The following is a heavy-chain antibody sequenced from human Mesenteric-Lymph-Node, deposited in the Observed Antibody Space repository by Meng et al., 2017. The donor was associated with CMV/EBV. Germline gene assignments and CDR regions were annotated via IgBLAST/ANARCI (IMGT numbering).Heavy chain of an antibody. CDR3: ARAKSPLKDQLLYSGWFDP. J-gene: IGHJ5*02. D-gene: IGHD2-2*02. Sequence: ASVKVSCKASGYTFTTYGISWVRQAPGQGLEWMGWINPNSGGTNYAQKFQGRVTITTDESTSTAYMELSSLRSEDTAVYYCARAKSPLKDQLLYSGWFDPWGQGTLVTVSS. V-gene: IGHV1-18*01. CDR2: INPNSGGT. CDR1: GYTFTTYG.